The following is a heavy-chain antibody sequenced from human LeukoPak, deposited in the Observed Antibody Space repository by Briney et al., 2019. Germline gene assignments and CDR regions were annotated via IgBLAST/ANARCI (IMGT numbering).Heavy chain of an antibody. CDR2: ISSSGTTI. Sequence: PGGSLRLSCAASGLTFSDYYMSWIRQPPGKGLEWVSYISSSGTTIYYADSVKGRFTISRDNAKNSLYLQMNSLRAEDTAVYFCARWDSSGCLDYWGQGTLVTVSS. D-gene: IGHD3-22*01. J-gene: IGHJ4*02. CDR3: ARWDSSGCLDY. V-gene: IGHV3-11*01. CDR1: GLTFSDYY.